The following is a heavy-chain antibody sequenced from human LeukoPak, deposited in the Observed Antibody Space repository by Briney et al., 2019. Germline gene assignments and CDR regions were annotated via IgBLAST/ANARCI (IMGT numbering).Heavy chain of an antibody. V-gene: IGHV3-48*04. Sequence: GGSLRLSCAASGFTFSSFSMNWVRQAPGKELEWVSYISSSSSTIYYADSVEGRFTISRDNAKNSLYLQMNSLRAEDTAVYYCARSRIAAAGTPNWFDPWGQGTLVTVSS. CDR3: ARSRIAAAGTPNWFDP. J-gene: IGHJ5*02. CDR2: ISSSSSTI. D-gene: IGHD6-13*01. CDR1: GFTFSSFS.